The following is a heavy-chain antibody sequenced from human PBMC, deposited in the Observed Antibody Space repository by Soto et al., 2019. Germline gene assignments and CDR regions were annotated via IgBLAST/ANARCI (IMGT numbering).Heavy chain of an antibody. CDR3: ARGDCSGGSCYGMDV. CDR1: GYMFTKSA. V-gene: IGHV1-3*03. J-gene: IGHJ6*02. D-gene: IGHD2-15*01. CDR2: ISGDSGNT. Sequence: ASVKVSCKASGYMFTKSAMHWVRQAPGQRLEWMGWISGDSGNTKYSQEFQGRVTITRDTSASTAYMELSSLRSEDMAVYYCARGDCSGGSCYGMDVWGQGTTVTVSS.